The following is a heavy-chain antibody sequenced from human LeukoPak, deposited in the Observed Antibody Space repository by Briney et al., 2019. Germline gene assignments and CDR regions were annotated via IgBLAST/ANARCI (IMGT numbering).Heavy chain of an antibody. CDR1: GFTFSNYW. J-gene: IGHJ1*01. CDR2: IKSDGRT. Sequence: GGSLRLSCAAAGFTFSNYWMHWVRQAPGKGLVWVSRIKSDGRTNYADSVKGRFTISRDNAKNTVSLQMNSLRAEDTGVYYCARTPSEIGGYYPEYFRHWGQGTLVTVSS. D-gene: IGHD3-22*01. V-gene: IGHV3-74*01. CDR3: ARTPSEIGGYYPEYFRH.